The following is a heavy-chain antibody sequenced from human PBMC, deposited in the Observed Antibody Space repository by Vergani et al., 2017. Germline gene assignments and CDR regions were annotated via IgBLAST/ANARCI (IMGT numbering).Heavy chain of an antibody. CDR1: GYSFTSYW. CDR2: IYPGDSDT. Sequence: EVQLVQSGAEVKKPGESLKISCKGSGYSFTSYWIGWVRQMPGKGPEWMGIIYPGDSDTRYSPSFQGQVTISADKSISTAYLQWTSLKASDSAMYYCARPDPILYDAFDIWGQGTMVTVSS. J-gene: IGHJ3*02. D-gene: IGHD2-21*01. CDR3: ARPDPILYDAFDI. V-gene: IGHV5-51*01.